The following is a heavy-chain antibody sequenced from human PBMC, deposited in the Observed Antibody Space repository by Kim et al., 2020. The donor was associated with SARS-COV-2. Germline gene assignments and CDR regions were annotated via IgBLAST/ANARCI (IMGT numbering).Heavy chain of an antibody. CDR2: IYYSGST. D-gene: IGHD4-17*01. V-gene: IGHV4-31*03. CDR3: ARDRYGTVTA. CDR1: GGSISSGGYY. Sequence: SETLSLTCTVSGGSISSGGYYWSWIRQHPGKGLEWIGYIYYSGSTYYNPSLKSRVTISVDTSKNQFSLKLSSVTAADTAVYYCARDRYGTVTAWGQGTLVTVSS. J-gene: IGHJ5*02.